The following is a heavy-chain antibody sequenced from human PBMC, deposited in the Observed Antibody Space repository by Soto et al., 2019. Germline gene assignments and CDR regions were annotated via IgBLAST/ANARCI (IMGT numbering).Heavy chain of an antibody. Sequence: QMQLQESGPGLVKPSETLSLACTVSGGSVSSPKYFWSWIRQPPGKGLEWVAYIYNNGKTNYNPSLKSRATISVDTAKNQCSLKLTPVTGADSAVYFCARTVMPVGNLPAFDHWGQGVLVTVSS. V-gene: IGHV4-61*01. CDR3: ARTVMPVGNLPAFDH. CDR1: GGSVSSPKYF. D-gene: IGHD1-26*01. J-gene: IGHJ4*02. CDR2: IYNNGKT.